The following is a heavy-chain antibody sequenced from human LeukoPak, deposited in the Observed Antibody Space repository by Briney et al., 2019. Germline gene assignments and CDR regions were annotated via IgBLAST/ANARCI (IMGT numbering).Heavy chain of an antibody. CDR3: ARGWELDP. D-gene: IGHD1-26*01. CDR2: IRSKAYGGTT. Sequence: PGRSLRLSCTASGFTFGDYAMSWVRQAPGKGLEWVGSIRSKAYGGTTEYAASVKGRFTISRDDSKSIAYLQMNSLRVEDTAVYYCARGWELDPWGQGTLVTVSS. J-gene: IGHJ5*02. V-gene: IGHV3-49*04. CDR1: GFTFGDYA.